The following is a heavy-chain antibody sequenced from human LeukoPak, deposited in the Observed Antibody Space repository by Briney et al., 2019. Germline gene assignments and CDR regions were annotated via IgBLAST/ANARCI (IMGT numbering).Heavy chain of an antibody. CDR2: ISSSSSYI. D-gene: IGHD1-7*01. CDR3: ARFRITGTTGGDY. V-gene: IGHV3-21*01. J-gene: IGHJ4*02. Sequence: GGSLRLSCAASGFTFSSYSMNWVRQAPGKGLEWVSSISSSSSYIYYADSVKGRLTISRDNAKNSLYLQMNSLRAEDTAVYYCARFRITGTTGGDYWGQGTLVTVSS. CDR1: GFTFSSYS.